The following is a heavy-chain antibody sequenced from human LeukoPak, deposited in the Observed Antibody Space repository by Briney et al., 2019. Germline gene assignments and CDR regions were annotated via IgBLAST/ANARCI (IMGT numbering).Heavy chain of an antibody. V-gene: IGHV4-4*02. CDR2: IYHSGST. CDR3: ARFRPPYYDSSGSFDY. CDR1: GGSISSSNW. J-gene: IGHJ4*02. D-gene: IGHD3-22*01. Sequence: SGTLSLTCAVSGGSISSSNWWSWVRQPPGKGLEWIGEIYHSGSTNYNPSLKSRVTISVDKSKNQFSLKLSSVTAADTAVYYCARFRPPYYDSSGSFDYWGQGTLVTVSS.